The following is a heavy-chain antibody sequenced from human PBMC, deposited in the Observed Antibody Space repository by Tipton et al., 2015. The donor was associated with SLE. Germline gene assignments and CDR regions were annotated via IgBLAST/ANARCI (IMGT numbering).Heavy chain of an antibody. CDR1: GASVSSFC. Sequence: LRLSCTVSGASVSSFCWNWIRQSPGKGLEWIACVCNSVSTNYDPSLKSRGTISVDTSKNHFSLELTSVTAADTAVYYCARGPVGSGYYSSSDAFDFWGQGTMVTVSS. CDR2: VCNSVST. CDR3: ARGPVGSGYYSSSDAFDF. D-gene: IGHD3-22*01. V-gene: IGHV4-59*08. J-gene: IGHJ3*01.